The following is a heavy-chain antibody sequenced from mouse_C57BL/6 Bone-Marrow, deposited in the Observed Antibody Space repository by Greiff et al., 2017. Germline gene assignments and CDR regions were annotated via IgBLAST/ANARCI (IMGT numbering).Heavy chain of an antibody. CDR3: ARTDDYDSWFAY. CDR2: LYPSDSDT. J-gene: IGHJ3*01. CDR1: GYTFTSYW. Sequence: QVQLQQPGAELVRPGSSVKLSCKASGYTFTSYWMDLVKQRPGQGLEWIGNLYPSDSDTNYNQKFKDKATLTVDKSSRTAYMQLSSLTSEDSAVYYCARTDDYDSWFAYWGQGTLVTVSA. D-gene: IGHD2-4*01. V-gene: IGHV1-61*01.